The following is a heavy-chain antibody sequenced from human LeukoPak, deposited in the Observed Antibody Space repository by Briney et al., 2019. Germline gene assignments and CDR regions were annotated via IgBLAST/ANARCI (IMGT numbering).Heavy chain of an antibody. CDR3: ASYIVGATGSAFDI. D-gene: IGHD1-26*01. V-gene: IGHV1-2*06. CDR1: GYTFTGYY. CDR2: INPNSGGT. Sequence: GVSVKVSCKASGYTFTGYYMHWVRQAPGQGLEWMGRINPNSGGTNYAQKFQGRVTMTRDTSISTAYMELSRLRSDDTAVYYCASYIVGATGSAFDIWGQGTMVTVSS. J-gene: IGHJ3*02.